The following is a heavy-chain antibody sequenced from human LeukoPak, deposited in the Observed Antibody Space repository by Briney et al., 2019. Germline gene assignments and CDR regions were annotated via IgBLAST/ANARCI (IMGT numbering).Heavy chain of an antibody. CDR1: GFTFSSYE. Sequence: GGSLRLSRIASGFTFSSYEMSWVRQAPGKGLEWVSYISSSSGIFYADSVKGRLTISRDNAKNSLYLQMNSLRAEDTAVYYCARGFSYWGQGTLVTVSS. CDR3: ARGFSY. J-gene: IGHJ4*02. V-gene: IGHV3-48*03. CDR2: ISSSSGI.